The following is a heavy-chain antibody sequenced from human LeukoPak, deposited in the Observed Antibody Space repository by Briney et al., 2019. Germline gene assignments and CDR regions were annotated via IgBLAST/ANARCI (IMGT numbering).Heavy chain of an antibody. Sequence: GGSLRLSCAASGFTFSSYGMHWVRQAPDKGLEWVAFIRYDGSNKYYADSVKGRFTISRDNSKNTLYLQMNSLRAEDTAVYYCAKCGTYYDFWSGYLGYYYMDVWGKGTTVTVSS. V-gene: IGHV3-30*02. CDR1: GFTFSSYG. CDR3: AKCGTYYDFWSGYLGYYYMDV. CDR2: IRYDGSNK. D-gene: IGHD3-3*01. J-gene: IGHJ6*03.